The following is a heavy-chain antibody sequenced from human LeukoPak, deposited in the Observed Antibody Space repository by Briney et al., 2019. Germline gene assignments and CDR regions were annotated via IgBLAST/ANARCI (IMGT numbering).Heavy chain of an antibody. CDR3: ARGGNFGSGYLYYFDY. CDR2: IIPIFGTA. CDR1: GYTFTSYY. J-gene: IGHJ4*02. Sequence: SVKVSCKASGYTFTSYYMHWVRQAPGQGLEWMGGIIPIFGTANYAQKFQGRVTITADESTSTAYMELSSLRSEDTAVYYCARGGNFGSGYLYYFDYWGQGTLVTVSS. D-gene: IGHD3-22*01. V-gene: IGHV1-69*13.